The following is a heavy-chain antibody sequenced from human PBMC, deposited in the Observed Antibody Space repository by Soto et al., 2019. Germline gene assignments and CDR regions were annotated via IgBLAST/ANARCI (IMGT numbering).Heavy chain of an antibody. CDR1: GYTFTSYY. V-gene: IGHV1-46*01. CDR3: ARDQGRYYDILPGSLGMDV. CDR2: ITPSGGST. D-gene: IGHD3-9*01. J-gene: IGHJ6*02. Sequence: ASVHVYSKLFGYTFTSYYMQWVRKNPAQGLERMGIITPSGGSTSYAQKFQGRVTMTRDTSTSTVSRELSSLRSEDTPVYYCARDQGRYYDILPGSLGMDVWG.